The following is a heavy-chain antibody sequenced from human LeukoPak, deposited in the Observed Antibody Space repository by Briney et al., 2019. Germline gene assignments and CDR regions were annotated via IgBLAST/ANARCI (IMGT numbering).Heavy chain of an antibody. J-gene: IGHJ6*03. CDR3: ASYSSSNYYYYMDV. V-gene: IGHV4-59*08. D-gene: IGHD6-6*01. Sequence: NPSETLSLTCTVSGGSISSYYWSWIRQPPGKGLEWIGYIYYSGSTNYNPSLKSRVTISVDTSKNQFSLKLSSVTAADTAVYYCASYSSSNYYYYMDVWGKGTTVTVSS. CDR1: GGSISSYY. CDR2: IYYSGST.